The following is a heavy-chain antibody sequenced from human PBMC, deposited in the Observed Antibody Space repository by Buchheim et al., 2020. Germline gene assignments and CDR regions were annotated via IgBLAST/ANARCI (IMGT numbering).Heavy chain of an antibody. CDR1: GGSISSYY. V-gene: IGHV4-59*01. CDR3: ARDQVVGGTGRYYYYGMDV. D-gene: IGHD1-26*01. J-gene: IGHJ6*02. Sequence: QVQLQESGPGLVKPSETLSLTCTVSGGSISSYYWSWIRQPPGKGLEWIGYIYYSGSTNYNPSLKSRVTISVDTSKNQFSLKLSSVTAADTAVYYCARDQVVGGTGRYYYYGMDVWGQGTT. CDR2: IYYSGST.